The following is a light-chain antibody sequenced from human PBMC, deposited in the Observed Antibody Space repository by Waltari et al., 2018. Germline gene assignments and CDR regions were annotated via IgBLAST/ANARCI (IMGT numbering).Light chain of an antibody. CDR1: QSISTY. Sequence: DIQMTQSPSSLSASIGDRVTITCRASQSISTYLNWYQQKPGKVPKHLIYGAPTLQRGVPSRVRASGSGTHVTLTISSLQPEDVATYYCQQSYSTPWTFGQGTKVEIK. J-gene: IGKJ1*01. CDR2: GAP. V-gene: IGKV1-39*01. CDR3: QQSYSTPWT.